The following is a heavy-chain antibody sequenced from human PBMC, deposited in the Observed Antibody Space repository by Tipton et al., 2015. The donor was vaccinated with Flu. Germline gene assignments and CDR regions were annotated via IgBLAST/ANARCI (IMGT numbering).Heavy chain of an antibody. J-gene: IGHJ4*02. CDR2: ISSSGSTI. D-gene: IGHD2-15*01. V-gene: IGHV3-11*01. CDR3: ARDAYSCSGGSCYSPYYFDY. CDR1: GFTFSDHY. Sequence: SLRLSCAASGFTFSDHYMSWIRQAPGKGLEWVSYISSSGSTIYYADSVKGRFTISRDNAKNSLYLQMNSLRAEDTAVYYCARDAYSCSGGSCYSPYYFDYWGQGTLVTVSS.